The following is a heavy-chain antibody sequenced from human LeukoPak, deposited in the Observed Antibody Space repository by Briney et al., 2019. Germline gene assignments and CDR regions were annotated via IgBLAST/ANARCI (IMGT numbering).Heavy chain of an antibody. CDR3: ARESGGYYYYFDY. D-gene: IGHD3-22*01. CDR1: GFTVSSNY. J-gene: IGHJ4*02. CDR2: IYSGGST. Sequence: GGSLRLSCAASGFTVSSNYMSWVRQAPGKGLEWVSVIYSGGSTYYADSVKGRFIISRDNSKNTLYLQMNSLRAEDTAVYYCARESGGYYYYFDYWGQGTLVTVSS. V-gene: IGHV3-53*01.